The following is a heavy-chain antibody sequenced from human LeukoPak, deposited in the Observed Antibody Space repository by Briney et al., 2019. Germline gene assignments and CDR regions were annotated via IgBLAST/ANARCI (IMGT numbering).Heavy chain of an antibody. CDR3: ARDISHYGSGSCLDY. Sequence: TGGSLRLSCAASGFTFSTYALSWVRQAPGKGLEWVSVIYSGGSTYYADSVKGRFTISRDNAKTSLYLHMNSLRAEDTAVYYCARDISHYGSGSCLDYWGQGALVTVSS. CDR1: GFTFSTYA. CDR2: IYSGGST. D-gene: IGHD3-10*01. V-gene: IGHV3-23*03. J-gene: IGHJ4*02.